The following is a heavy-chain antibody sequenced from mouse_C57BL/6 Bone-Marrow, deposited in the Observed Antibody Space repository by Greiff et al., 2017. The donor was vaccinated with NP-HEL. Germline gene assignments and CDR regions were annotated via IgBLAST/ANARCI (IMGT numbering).Heavy chain of an antibody. CDR1: GYTFTSYG. D-gene: IGHD1-1*01. J-gene: IGHJ1*03. V-gene: IGHV1-81*01. Sequence: QVQLQQSGAELARPGASVKLSCKASGYTFTSYGISWVKQRPGQGLEWIGEIYPRSGNTYYNEKFKGKATLTADKSSSTAYMELRSLTTEDSADYFCASYYGRPYFDVWGTGTTVTVSS. CDR2: IYPRSGNT. CDR3: ASYYGRPYFDV.